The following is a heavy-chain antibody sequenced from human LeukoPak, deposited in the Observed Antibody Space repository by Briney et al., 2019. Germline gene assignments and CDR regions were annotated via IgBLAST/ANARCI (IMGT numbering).Heavy chain of an antibody. Sequence: PGGSLRLSCAASGFTFSNYGMNWVRQAPGKGLEWVSSISGSGDYTYYADSVKGRFTISRDNAKNSLYLQMNSLRAEDTAVYYCASNKELYGFDIWGQGTMVTVSS. J-gene: IGHJ3*02. D-gene: IGHD1-7*01. CDR1: GFTFSNYG. CDR2: ISGSGDYT. V-gene: IGHV3-21*01. CDR3: ASNKELYGFDI.